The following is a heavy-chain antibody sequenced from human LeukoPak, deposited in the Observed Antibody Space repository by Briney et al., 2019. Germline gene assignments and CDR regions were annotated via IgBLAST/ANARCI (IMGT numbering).Heavy chain of an antibody. CDR2: IYYSGST. Sequence: SETLSLTCTVSGGSISSYYWSWIRPPPAKGLEWIGYIYYSGSTNYNPSLKSRVTISVDTSKNQFSLKLSSVTAADTAVYYCARALYDFWSGYYYYYMDVWGKGTTVTVSS. CDR1: GGSISSYY. CDR3: ARALYDFWSGYYYYYMDV. V-gene: IGHV4-59*01. J-gene: IGHJ6*03. D-gene: IGHD3-3*01.